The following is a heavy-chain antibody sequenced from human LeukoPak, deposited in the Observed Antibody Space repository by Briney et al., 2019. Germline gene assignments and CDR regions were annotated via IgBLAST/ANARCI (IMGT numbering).Heavy chain of an antibody. V-gene: IGHV3-7*01. CDR3: TRGTDGLWDF. J-gene: IGHJ4*02. CDR1: GFTFSIYW. D-gene: IGHD2-8*01. Sequence: GGSLRLSCAASGFTFSIYWMSWVRQAPGKGLEWVANIKQDGSEKYYVDSVKGRFTISRDNAKNSLYLQMNSLRAEDTAVYYCTRGTDGLWDFWGQGTLVTVSS. CDR2: IKQDGSEK.